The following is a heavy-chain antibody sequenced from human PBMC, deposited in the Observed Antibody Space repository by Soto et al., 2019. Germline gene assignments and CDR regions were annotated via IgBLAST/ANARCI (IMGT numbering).Heavy chain of an antibody. Sequence: ASVKVSCKASGYTFTSYAIHWVRQATGQGREWMGWMNPNSGNTDYAQKFQGRVTMTRNTSISTAYMELSSLRSEDTAVYYCARGPRYGDYAYYYGMDVWGQGXTVTVYS. D-gene: IGHD4-17*01. V-gene: IGHV1-8*01. CDR3: ARGPRYGDYAYYYGMDV. J-gene: IGHJ6*02. CDR1: GYTFTSYA. CDR2: MNPNSGNT.